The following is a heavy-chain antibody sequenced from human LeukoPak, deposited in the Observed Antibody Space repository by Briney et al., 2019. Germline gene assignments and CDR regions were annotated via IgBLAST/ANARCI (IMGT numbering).Heavy chain of an antibody. D-gene: IGHD3-9*01. CDR1: GGTFSSYA. V-gene: IGHV1-69*04. CDR3: ASSPYTYYDILTGYFDY. Sequence: SVKVSCKASGGTFSSYAISWVRQAPGQGLEWMGRIIPILGIANYAQKFQGRVTITADKSTSTAYMELSSLRSEDTAAYYCASSPYTYYDILTGYFDYWGQGTLVTVSS. J-gene: IGHJ4*02. CDR2: IIPILGIA.